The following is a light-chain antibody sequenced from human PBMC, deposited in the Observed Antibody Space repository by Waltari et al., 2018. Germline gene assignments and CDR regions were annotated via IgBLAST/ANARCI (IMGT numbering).Light chain of an antibody. V-gene: IGKV1-5*03. CDR3: QQYKKVWT. CDR2: KAS. CDR1: ESINSW. Sequence: DIQMTQSPSTLSASVGDRVTSTCRASESINSWLAWYQQKPGKAPKLLIYKASKLESGVPSRFSGSGSATEFTLTISSLQPDDSASYHCQQYKKVWTFGQGTKVEIK. J-gene: IGKJ1*01.